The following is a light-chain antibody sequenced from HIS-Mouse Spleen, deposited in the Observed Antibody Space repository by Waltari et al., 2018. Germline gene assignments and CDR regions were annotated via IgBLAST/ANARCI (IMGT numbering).Light chain of an antibody. CDR1: ALPKKY. CDR3: YSTDSSGNHRV. V-gene: IGLV3-10*01. Sequence: SYELTQPPSVSVSPGQTARITCSGDALPKKYAYWYQQKSGQAPVLVIYEDSKRPSGIPEIFSGSSSGTMATLTISGAPVEDEADYYCYSTDSSGNHRVFGGGTKLTVL. J-gene: IGLJ2*01. CDR2: EDS.